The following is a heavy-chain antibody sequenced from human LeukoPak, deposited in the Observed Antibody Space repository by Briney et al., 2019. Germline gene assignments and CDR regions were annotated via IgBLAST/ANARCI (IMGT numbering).Heavy chain of an antibody. CDR1: GFTFSSYS. J-gene: IGHJ1*01. CDR2: ISSSSSYI. Sequence: PGGSLRLSCAASGFTFSSYSMNWVRQAPRKGLEWVSSISSSSSYIYYADSVKGRFTISRDNAKNSLYLQMNSLRAEDTAVYYCARDPAAAEYFQHWGQGTLVTVSS. D-gene: IGHD2-2*01. V-gene: IGHV3-21*01. CDR3: ARDPAAAEYFQH.